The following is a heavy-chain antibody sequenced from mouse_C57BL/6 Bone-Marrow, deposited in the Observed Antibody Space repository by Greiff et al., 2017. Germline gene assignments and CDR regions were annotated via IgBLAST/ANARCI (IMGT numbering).Heavy chain of an antibody. J-gene: IGHJ2*01. CDR3: AREGIYDCYLDY. CDR1: GFTFSSYA. Sequence: DVKLVESGGGLVKPGGSLKLSCAASGFTFSSYAMSWVRQTPEKRLEWVATISDGGSYTYYPDNVKGRFTISRDNAKNNLYLQMSHLKSEDTAMYYCAREGIYDCYLDYWGQGTTLTVSS. CDR2: ISDGGSYT. V-gene: IGHV5-4*01. D-gene: IGHD2-3*01.